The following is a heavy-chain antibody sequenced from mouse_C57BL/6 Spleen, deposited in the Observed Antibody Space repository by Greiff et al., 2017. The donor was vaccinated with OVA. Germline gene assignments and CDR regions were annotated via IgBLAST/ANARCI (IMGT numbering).Heavy chain of an antibody. CDR2: IDPDDGDT. Sequence: VQLQQSGAELVRPGASVKLSCTASGFNIKDDCMHWVKQRPEQGLEWIGWIDPDDGDTEYASKFQGKATITADTSSNTAYLQLSSLTAEDTAVYSCTFYGNPGGAMDYWGQGTSVTVSS. CDR3: TFYGNPGGAMDY. D-gene: IGHD2-1*01. CDR1: GFNIKDDC. J-gene: IGHJ4*01. V-gene: IGHV14-4*01.